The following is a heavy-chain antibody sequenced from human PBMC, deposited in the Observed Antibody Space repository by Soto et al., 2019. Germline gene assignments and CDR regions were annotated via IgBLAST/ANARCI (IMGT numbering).Heavy chain of an antibody. CDR3: ARSPPPNYYDTSGHGYYFDY. J-gene: IGHJ4*02. CDR1: GGSISSSTYY. CDR2: IYYSGST. V-gene: IGHV4-39*02. D-gene: IGHD3-22*01. Sequence: PSETLSLTCTVSGGSISSSTYYWGWIRQPPGKGLEWIGSIYYSGSTYYNPSLKSRVTISVDTSKNHFSLTLTSVTAADTAVYYCARSPPPNYYDTSGHGYYFDYWGQGSLVTVSS.